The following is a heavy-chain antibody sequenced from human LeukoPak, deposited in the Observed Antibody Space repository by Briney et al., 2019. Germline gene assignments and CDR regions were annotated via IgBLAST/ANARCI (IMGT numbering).Heavy chain of an antibody. D-gene: IGHD2-21*02. CDR1: GFPFSNHA. V-gene: IGHV3-23*01. Sequence: GGSLRLSCAASGFPFSNHAMSWVRQPPGKGLKWASAISNGNTYYADSVRGRFTISRDDSKNMVYLQMNSLRVEDTARYYCVREAGYCASVCLKSNWFDPWGQGTLVTVSS. CDR2: ISNGNT. J-gene: IGHJ5*02. CDR3: VREAGYCASVCLKSNWFDP.